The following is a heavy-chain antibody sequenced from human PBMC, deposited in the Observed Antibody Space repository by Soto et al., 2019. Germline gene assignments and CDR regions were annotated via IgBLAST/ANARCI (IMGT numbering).Heavy chain of an antibody. J-gene: IGHJ5*02. CDR2: IYYSGST. D-gene: IGHD2-15*01. CDR1: GGSISSGDYY. V-gene: IGHV4-30-4*01. CDR3: ARGVVAATFMGWFDP. Sequence: QVQLQESGPGLVKPSQTLSLTCTVSGGSISSGDYYWSWIRQPPGKGLEWIGYIYYSGSTYYNPSLKSRVTIXXAXSXXHCSLKLSSVTAADTAVYYCARGVVAATFMGWFDPWGQGTLVTVS.